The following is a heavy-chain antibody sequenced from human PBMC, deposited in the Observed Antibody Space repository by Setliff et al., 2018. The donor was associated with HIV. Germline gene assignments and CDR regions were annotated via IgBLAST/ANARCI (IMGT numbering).Heavy chain of an antibody. CDR3: ARESACSSTSCPKVLDY. CDR2: TIPMFGTA. D-gene: IGHD2-2*01. J-gene: IGHJ4*02. CDR1: GGTFGIYG. V-gene: IGHV1-69*05. Sequence: ASVKVSCKASGGTFGIYGISWVRQAPGQGLEWMGGTIPMFGTANYAQKFQGRVTITTDESTNTGYMELSSLRSEDTAVYYRARESACSSTSCPKVLDYWGQGTLVTVSS.